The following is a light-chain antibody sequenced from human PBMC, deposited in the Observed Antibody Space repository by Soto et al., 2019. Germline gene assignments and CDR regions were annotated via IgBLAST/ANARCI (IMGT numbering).Light chain of an antibody. Sequence: DIQMTQSPSTLSASVGDRVTITCRASQSISSWLAWYQQKPGKAPKLLIYKASSLESGVPSRFSGSGSGTAFTLTISSLQPDDFATYYCQQDDSYSTFGQGTKVEIK. V-gene: IGKV1-5*03. CDR3: QQDDSYST. J-gene: IGKJ1*01. CDR2: KAS. CDR1: QSISSW.